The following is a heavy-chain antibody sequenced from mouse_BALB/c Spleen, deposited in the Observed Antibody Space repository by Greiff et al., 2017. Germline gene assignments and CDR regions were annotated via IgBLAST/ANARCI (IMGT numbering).Heavy chain of an antibody. Sequence: DVKLVESGGGLVKPGGSLKLSCAASGFTFSDYYMYWVRQTPEKRLEWVATISDGGSYTYYPDSVKGRFTISRDNAKNNLYLQMSSLKSEDTAMYYCARDREGALGRFAYWGQGTLVTVSA. CDR3: ARDREGALGRFAY. CDR2: ISDGGSYT. V-gene: IGHV5-4*02. D-gene: IGHD4-1*01. CDR1: GFTFSDYY. J-gene: IGHJ3*01.